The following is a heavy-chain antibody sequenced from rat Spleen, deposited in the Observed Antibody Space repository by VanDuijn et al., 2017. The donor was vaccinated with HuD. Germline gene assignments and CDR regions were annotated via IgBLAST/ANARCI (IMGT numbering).Heavy chain of an antibody. V-gene: IGHV5-25*01. CDR2: ISTGGGNT. D-gene: IGHD1-2*01. CDR3: ARLGIAAISYWFAY. Sequence: EVQLVESGGGLVQPGRSMKLSCAASGFTFSNYHMAWVRQAPTKGLEWVASISTGGGNTYYRDSVKGRFTISRDNAKSTLYLQMDSLRSEDTATYYCARLGIAAISYWFAYWGQGTLVTVSS. J-gene: IGHJ3*01. CDR1: GFTFSNYH.